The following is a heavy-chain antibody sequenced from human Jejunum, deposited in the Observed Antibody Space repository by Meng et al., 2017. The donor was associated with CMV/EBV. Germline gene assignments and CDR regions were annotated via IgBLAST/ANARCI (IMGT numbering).Heavy chain of an antibody. CDR3: ARGDYYDSSGLDY. V-gene: IGHV7-4-1*02. J-gene: IGHJ4*02. CDR1: GYIFNNYG. CDR2: INTNTGNP. Sequence: QVQLVQSGAEVKKPGASVKVSCKASGYIFNNYGVSWVRQAPGQGPEWMGWINTNTGNPTYAQGFTGRFVFSLDTSVSTAYLQISSLKAEDTAVYYCARGDYYDSSGLDYWGQGTLVTVSS. D-gene: IGHD3-22*01.